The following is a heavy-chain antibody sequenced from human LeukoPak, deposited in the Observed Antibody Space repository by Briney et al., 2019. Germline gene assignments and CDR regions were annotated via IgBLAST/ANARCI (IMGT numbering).Heavy chain of an antibody. D-gene: IGHD3-10*01. CDR2: INSDGSST. CDR1: GFTFSSYW. Sequence: GGSLRLSCAASGFTFSSYWMHWVRQAPGKGLVWVSRINSDGSSTSYADSVKGRFTISRDNAKNTLYLQMNSLRAEDTAVYYCVMGSGSRHYYCYYYMDVWGKGTTVTISS. CDR3: VMGSGSRHYYCYYYMDV. V-gene: IGHV3-74*01. J-gene: IGHJ6*03.